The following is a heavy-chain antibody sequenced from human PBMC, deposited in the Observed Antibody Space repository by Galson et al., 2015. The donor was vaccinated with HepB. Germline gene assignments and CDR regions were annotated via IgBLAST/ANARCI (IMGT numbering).Heavy chain of an antibody. CDR1: GYTFTKYY. D-gene: IGHD5-12*01. V-gene: IGHV1-46*01. CDR3: AREAATNPFDY. CDR2: INPSGGST. Sequence: SVKVSCKASGYTFTKYYIHWVRQAPGQGLEWMGIINPSGGSTSYAQKFQGRVTMTRDTSTSTVYMELSSLRSEDTAVYYCAREAATNPFDYWGQGTLVTVSS. J-gene: IGHJ4*02.